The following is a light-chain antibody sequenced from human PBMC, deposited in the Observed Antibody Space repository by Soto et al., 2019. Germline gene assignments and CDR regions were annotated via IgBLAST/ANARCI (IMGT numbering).Light chain of an antibody. CDR1: SSTVGGFNV. V-gene: IGLV2-23*01. Sequence: QPGRGQPASVSGSPGHSITISCTGTSSTVGGFNVVSWYQQHPGKAPKVIIYEGIKRPSGVSNRFSGSNSGSTASLTISGLQTEEEADYYCCSSVGATTYVFGTGTKVTVL. CDR2: EGI. J-gene: IGLJ1*01. CDR3: CSSVGATTYV.